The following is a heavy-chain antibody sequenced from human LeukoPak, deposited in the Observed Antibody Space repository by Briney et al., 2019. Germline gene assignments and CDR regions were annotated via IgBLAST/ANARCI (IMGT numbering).Heavy chain of an antibody. V-gene: IGHV4-34*01. CDR1: GESFSGYY. CDR3: ARGLGIFGVSWFDP. CDR2: INHSGST. J-gene: IGHJ5*02. Sequence: SETLSLNCTVYGESFSGYYWGWLRQPPGKGLEWIGEINHSGSTNYNPSLESRTTITVNTLNNHFSLKMTSVTAADPAVYYCARGLGIFGVSWFDPWSQGTLVTVYS. D-gene: IGHD3-3*01.